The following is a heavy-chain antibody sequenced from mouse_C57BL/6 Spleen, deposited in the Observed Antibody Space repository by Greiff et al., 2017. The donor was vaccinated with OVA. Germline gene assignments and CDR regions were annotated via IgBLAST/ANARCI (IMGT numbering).Heavy chain of an antibody. D-gene: IGHD3-1*01. Sequence: VQLQQPGAELVRPGTSVKLSCKASGYTFTSYWMHWVKQRPGQGLEWIGVIDPSDSYTNYNQKFKGKATLTVDTSSSTAYMQLSSLTSEVSAVYCCARALRGYYFDYWGPGTTLTVSS. CDR3: ARALRGYYFDY. CDR2: IDPSDSYT. V-gene: IGHV1-59*01. J-gene: IGHJ2*01. CDR1: GYTFTSYW.